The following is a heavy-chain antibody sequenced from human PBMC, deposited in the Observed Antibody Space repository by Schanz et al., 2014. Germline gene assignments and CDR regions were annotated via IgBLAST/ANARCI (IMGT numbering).Heavy chain of an antibody. CDR2: MYINSGST. CDR3: AKELYSGSHYGWFDP. CDR1: GFTFSSYA. D-gene: IGHD1-26*01. J-gene: IGHJ5*02. Sequence: EVQLLESGGGLVQPGGSLRLSCAASGFTFSSYAMSWVRQAPGKGLEWVSSMYINSGSTQYADSVKGRFIISRDSSNHTLYLQMNSLRADDTAVYYCAKELYSGSHYGWFDPWGQGTLVTVSS. V-gene: IGHV3-23*01.